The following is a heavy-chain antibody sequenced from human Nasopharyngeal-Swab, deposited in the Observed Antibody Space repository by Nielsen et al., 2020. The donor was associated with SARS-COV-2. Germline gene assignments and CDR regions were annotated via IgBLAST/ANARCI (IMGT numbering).Heavy chain of an antibody. CDR3: ARSSRSGINNYSSGWYFFDY. J-gene: IGHJ4*02. V-gene: IGHV4-34*01. Sequence: RQAPGKGLEWIGEINHSGSTNYNPSLKSRVTISVDTSNNQFSLKLSSVTAADTAVYYCARSSRSGINNYSSGWYFFDYWGQGALVTVSS. CDR2: INHSGST. D-gene: IGHD6-19*01.